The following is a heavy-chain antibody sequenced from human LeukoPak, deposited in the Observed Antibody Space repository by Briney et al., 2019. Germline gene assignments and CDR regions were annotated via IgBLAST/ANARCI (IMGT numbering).Heavy chain of an antibody. D-gene: IGHD6-13*01. CDR1: GGSFSGYY. J-gene: IGHJ6*03. V-gene: IGHV4-34*01. CDR3: ARDAIAAAGTAYYYYYYMDV. Sequence: WETLSLTCAASGGSFSGYYWSWIRQPPGKGLEWIGSINNSGSTNYNPSLKSRVTISVDASKNQFSLKLSSLTAADTAVYYCARDAIAAAGTAYYYYYYMDVWGKGTTVTVSS. CDR2: INNSGST.